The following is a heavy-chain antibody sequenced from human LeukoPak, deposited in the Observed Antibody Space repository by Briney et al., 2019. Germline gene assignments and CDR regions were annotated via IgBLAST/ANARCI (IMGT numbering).Heavy chain of an antibody. CDR2: ISDSGNTV. J-gene: IGHJ6*04. V-gene: IGHV3-48*01. Sequence: GGSLKLSCGASGFTFSTYTMNWVRQAPGKGLEWISYISDSGNTVYYADSVKGRFTISRDNAKNSLHLQMNSLRAEDTAVYYCAELGITMIGGVWGKGTTVTISS. CDR1: GFTFSTYT. CDR3: AELGITMIGGV. D-gene: IGHD3-10*02.